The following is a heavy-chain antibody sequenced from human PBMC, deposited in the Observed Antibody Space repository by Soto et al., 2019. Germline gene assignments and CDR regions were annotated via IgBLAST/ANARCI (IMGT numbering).Heavy chain of an antibody. V-gene: IGHV3-53*01. D-gene: IGHD4-17*01. CDR1: GFTVSSNY. CDR3: ARDQTTVVTPKAPYYYGMDV. CDR2: IYSGGST. Sequence: GGSLRLSCAASGFTVSSNYMSWVRQAPGKGLEWVSVIYSGGSTYYADSVKGRFTISRDNSKNTLYLQMNSLRAEDTAVYYCARDQTTVVTPKAPYYYGMDVWGQGTTVTVSS. J-gene: IGHJ6*02.